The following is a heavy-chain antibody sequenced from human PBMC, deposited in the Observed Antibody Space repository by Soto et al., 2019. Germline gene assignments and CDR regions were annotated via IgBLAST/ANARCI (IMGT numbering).Heavy chain of an antibody. J-gene: IGHJ6*02. V-gene: IGHV4-31*03. CDR3: ASGGDGYNYYYCYGMDV. CDR2: IYYSGST. Sequence: PSETLSLTCTVSGGSISSGGYYWSWIRQHPGKGLEWIGYIYYSGSTYYNPSLKSRVTISVDTSKNQFSLKLSSVTAADTAVYYCASGGDGYNYYYCYGMDVWGQGTTVTVSS. CDR1: GGSISSGGYY. D-gene: IGHD3-16*01.